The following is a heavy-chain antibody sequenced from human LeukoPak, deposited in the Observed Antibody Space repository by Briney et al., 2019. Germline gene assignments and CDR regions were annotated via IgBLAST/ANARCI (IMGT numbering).Heavy chain of an antibody. CDR1: GGSISSYH. D-gene: IGHD4-17*01. CDR2: IDYSGST. CDR3: ARARAGDYRPPWFDP. V-gene: IGHV4-59*01. J-gene: IGHJ5*02. Sequence: PSETLSLTCTVSGGSISSYHWSWIRQPPGKGLEWIGCIDYSGSTNYNPSLKSRVTISVDTSKNQFSLKLSSVTAADTAVYYCARARAGDYRPPWFDPWGQGTLVTVSS.